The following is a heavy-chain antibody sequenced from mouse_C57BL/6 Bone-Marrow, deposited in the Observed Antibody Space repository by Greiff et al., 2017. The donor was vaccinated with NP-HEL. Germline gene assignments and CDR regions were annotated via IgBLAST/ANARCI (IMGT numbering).Heavy chain of an antibody. CDR3: ARAPGYFDY. CDR2: INPSSGYP. CDR1: GYTFTSYT. Sequence: VQLQESGAELARPGASVKMSCKASGYTFTSYTMHWVKQRPGQGLEWIGYINPSSGYPKYNQKFKDKATLTADKSSSTAYMQLSSLTSEDSAVYYCARAPGYFDYWGQGTTLTVSS. V-gene: IGHV1-4*01. J-gene: IGHJ2*01.